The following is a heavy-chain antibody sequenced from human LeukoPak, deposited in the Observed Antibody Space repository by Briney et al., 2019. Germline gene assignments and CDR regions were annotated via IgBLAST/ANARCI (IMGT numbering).Heavy chain of an antibody. CDR2: IEKDGSAT. Sequence: GGSLRLSCTASGFTLSNYWMICVRQAPGKGLECVAKIEKDGSATYYVDSMKGRFTVSRDNAANSLYLQMSNLGVEDTALYSCARAGVTNQLGETYWYFDLWGRGTLVTVSS. CDR3: ARAGVTNQLGETYWYFDL. CDR1: GFTLSNYW. V-gene: IGHV3-7*01. J-gene: IGHJ2*01. D-gene: IGHD1-1*01.